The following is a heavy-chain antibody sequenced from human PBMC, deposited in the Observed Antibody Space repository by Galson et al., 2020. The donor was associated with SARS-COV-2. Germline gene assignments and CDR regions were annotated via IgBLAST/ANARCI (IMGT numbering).Heavy chain of an antibody. V-gene: IGHV4-34*01. J-gene: IGHJ4*02. Sequence: SETLSLTCAVYGGSFSGYYWSWIRPPPGKGLEWIGEINHSGSTNYNPSLKSRVTISVDTSKNQFSLKLSSVTAADTAVYYCASFRLAAAGFDYWGQGTLVTVSS. CDR2: INHSGST. CDR3: ASFRLAAAGFDY. CDR1: GGSFSGYY. D-gene: IGHD6-13*01.